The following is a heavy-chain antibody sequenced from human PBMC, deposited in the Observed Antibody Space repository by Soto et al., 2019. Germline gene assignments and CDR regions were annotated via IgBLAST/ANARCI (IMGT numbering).Heavy chain of an antibody. D-gene: IGHD3-3*01. J-gene: IGHJ5*02. CDR1: GGSFSGYY. CDR3: ARGGKVFGVVTRRIWLDP. Sequence: SETLSLTCAVYGGSFSGYYWSWIRQPPGKGLEWIGEINHSGSTNYNPSLKSRVTISVDTSKNQFSLKLSSVTAADTAVYYCARGGKVFGVVTRRIWLDPWGQGTLVT. V-gene: IGHV4-34*01. CDR2: INHSGST.